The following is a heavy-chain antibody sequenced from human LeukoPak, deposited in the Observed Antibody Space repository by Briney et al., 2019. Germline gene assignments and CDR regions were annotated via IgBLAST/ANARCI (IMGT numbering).Heavy chain of an antibody. CDR1: GFTFSSYD. CDR2: ISGSGGTT. V-gene: IGHV3-23*01. D-gene: IGHD3-22*01. J-gene: IGHJ4*02. CDR3: AKAGDYYDSSGQPQAYYFDY. Sequence: GGSLILSCAASGFTFSSYDMSWVRQAPGKGLEWVSTISGSGGTTDYPDSVKGRFTISRDNSKNTLYLQMNSLRAEDTAVYYCAKAGDYYDSSGQPQAYYFDYWGQGTLVTVSS.